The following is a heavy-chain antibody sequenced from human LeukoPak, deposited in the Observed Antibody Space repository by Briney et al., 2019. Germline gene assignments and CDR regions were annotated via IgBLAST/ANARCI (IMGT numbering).Heavy chain of an antibody. CDR1: GYTFTSYG. J-gene: IGHJ4*02. V-gene: IGHV1-18*01. D-gene: IGHD3-9*01. CDR2: ISAYNGNT. CDR3: ARDRTGSVRDGLYY. Sequence: VASVKVSCKTSGYTFTSYGFSWVRQAPGQGLEWVGWISAYNGNTNYAQKLQGRVTMSTDTSTSTAYMELRSLSSDDTAVYYCARDRTGSVRDGLYYWGQGTLVTVSS.